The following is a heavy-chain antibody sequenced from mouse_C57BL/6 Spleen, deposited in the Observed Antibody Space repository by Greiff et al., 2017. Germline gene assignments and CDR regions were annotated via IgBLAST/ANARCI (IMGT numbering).Heavy chain of an antibody. V-gene: IGHV6-3*01. Sequence: EVQRVESGGGLVQPGGSMKLSCVASGFTFSNSWMNWVRQSPEKGLEWVAQSRLKSDNYATHYAESGKGRFTISSDDSKSSVYLQMNNLMAEDTGIYYCTGGGYCNYGDWYIDVWGTGTTVTVSS. CDR2: SRLKSDNYAT. D-gene: IGHD2-1*01. CDR3: TGGGYCNYGDWYIDV. CDR1: GFTFSNSW. J-gene: IGHJ1*03.